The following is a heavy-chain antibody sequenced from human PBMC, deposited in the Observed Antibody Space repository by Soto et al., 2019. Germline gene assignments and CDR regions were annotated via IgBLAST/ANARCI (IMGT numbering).Heavy chain of an antibody. CDR3: ATDLDILTGYYTVLGY. CDR2: FDPEDGET. J-gene: IGHJ4*02. D-gene: IGHD3-9*01. Sequence: GASVKVSCKVSGYTLTELSMHWVRQAPGKGLEWMGGFDPEDGETIYAQKFQGRVTMTEDTSTDTAYMELSSLRSEDTAVYYCATDLDILTGYYTVLGYWGQGTLVTVSS. V-gene: IGHV1-24*01. CDR1: GYTLTELS.